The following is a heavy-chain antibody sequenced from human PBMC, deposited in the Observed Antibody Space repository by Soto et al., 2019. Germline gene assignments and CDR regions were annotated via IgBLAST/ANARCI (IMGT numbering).Heavy chain of an antibody. CDR1: GFTFSSYG. Sequence: QVQLVESGGGVVQPGRSLRLSCAASGFTFSSYGMHWVRQAPGKGLEWVAVIWYDGSNKYYADSVKGRFTISRDNSKNTLYLQMNSLRAEDTAVYYCVRPGGASSSVDYGLGIWGQGTLVTVSS. CDR2: IWYDGSNK. V-gene: IGHV3-33*01. D-gene: IGHD6-6*01. J-gene: IGHJ4*02. CDR3: VRPGGASSSVDYGLGI.